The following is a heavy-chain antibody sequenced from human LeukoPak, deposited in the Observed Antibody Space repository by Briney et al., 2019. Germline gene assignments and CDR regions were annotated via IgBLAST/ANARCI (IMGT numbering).Heavy chain of an antibody. CDR1: GFPFSNYV. Sequence: GGSLRLSCAASGFPFSNYVMTWVRQAPGKGLEWVSGISGSGDNTWYADSVRGRFTISRDNSKNTLYLQMNSLRAEDTAVYYCAKGDWGGSWGQGTLVTVSS. D-gene: IGHD7-27*01. CDR3: AKGDWGGS. V-gene: IGHV3-23*01. CDR2: ISGSGDNT. J-gene: IGHJ5*02.